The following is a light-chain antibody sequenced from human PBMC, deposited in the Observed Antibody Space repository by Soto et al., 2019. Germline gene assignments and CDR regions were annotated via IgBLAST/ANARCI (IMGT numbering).Light chain of an antibody. CDR2: GAS. CDR3: QPYFISRR. J-gene: IGKJ1*01. Sequence: IVLTQTPPTLSLSPGERATLSCRASQSVSSSYLAWYQQKPGQAPRLLIYGASSRATGIPDRFSGSGSGTDFTLTICRLEPEDFAVYYCQPYFISRRFAQGGMVDVK. CDR1: QSVSSSY. V-gene: IGKV3-20*01.